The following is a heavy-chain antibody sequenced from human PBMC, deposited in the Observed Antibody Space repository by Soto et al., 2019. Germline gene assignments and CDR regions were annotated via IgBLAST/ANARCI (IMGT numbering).Heavy chain of an antibody. CDR1: GFSFSKYA. Sequence: QVKLVESGGTVVQPGRSLRLSCAASGFSFSKYAMHWVGQAPGKGLEWVAVITYDATNEDYADSVKGRFTISRDNSNNTLSLQMSSLRLADTAVYYCARQAVPDFWGQGTLVTVSS. CDR3: ARQAVPDF. J-gene: IGHJ4*02. CDR2: ITYDATNE. D-gene: IGHD6-19*01. V-gene: IGHV3-30-3*01.